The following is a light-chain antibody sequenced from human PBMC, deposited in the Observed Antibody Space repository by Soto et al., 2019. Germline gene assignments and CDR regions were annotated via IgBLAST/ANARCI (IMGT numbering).Light chain of an antibody. CDR1: QSVSSRS. CDR2: GAP. CDR3: QQYNNWPRT. J-gene: IGKJ1*01. Sequence: EIVLTQSPGTLSLSPGERATLSCRASQSVSSRSLAWYQQKPGQAPRLLISGAPTRATGIPARFSGSGSGTEFTLTISSLQSEDFAVYYCQQYNNWPRTFGQGTEVDIK. V-gene: IGKV3-15*01.